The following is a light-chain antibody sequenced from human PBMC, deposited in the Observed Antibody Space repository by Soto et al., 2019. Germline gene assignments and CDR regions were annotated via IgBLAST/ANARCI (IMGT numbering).Light chain of an antibody. CDR2: GAS. CDR3: QQYGSSPLT. V-gene: IGKV3-20*01. CDR1: QSVSSGY. Sequence: ELVLTQSPGTLSLSPGERATLSCRASQSVSSGYLAWYQQKPGQAPRLLIYGASSRATGTPDRFSGSGSGTDFTLTISRLEPEDCAVYYCQQYGSSPLTFGGETKV. J-gene: IGKJ4*01.